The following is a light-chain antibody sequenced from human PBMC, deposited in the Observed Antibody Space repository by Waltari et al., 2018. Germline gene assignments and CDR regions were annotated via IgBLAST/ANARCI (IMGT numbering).Light chain of an antibody. V-gene: IGLV4-69*01. Sequence: QLVLTQSPSASASLGASVKLTCTLSSGHSSNVIAWLQQQPEKGPRFLMKVNSVGSHRKGDEIPCRFSGSSSWAERYLSISSLQSEDEADYFCQTGGHGTWVFGGGTKLTVL. CDR2: VNSVGSH. CDR3: QTGGHGTWV. CDR1: SGHSSNV. J-gene: IGLJ3*02.